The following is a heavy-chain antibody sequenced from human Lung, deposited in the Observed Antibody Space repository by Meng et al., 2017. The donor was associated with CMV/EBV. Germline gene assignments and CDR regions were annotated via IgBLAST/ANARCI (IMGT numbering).Heavy chain of an antibody. CDR3: ARDHYDFWSGYYLYYYYGMDV. D-gene: IGHD3-3*01. Sequence: SXAASGFTFSSYSMNWVRQAPGKGLEWVSSISSSSSYIYYADSVKGRFTISRDNAKNSLYLQMNSLRAEDTAVYYCARDHYDFWSGYYLYYYYGMDVWXQGTXVTVSS. V-gene: IGHV3-21*01. CDR2: ISSSSSYI. J-gene: IGHJ6*02. CDR1: GFTFSSYS.